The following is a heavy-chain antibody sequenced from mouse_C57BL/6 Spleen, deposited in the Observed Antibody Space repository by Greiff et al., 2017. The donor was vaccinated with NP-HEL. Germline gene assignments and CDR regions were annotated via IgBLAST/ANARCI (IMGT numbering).Heavy chain of an antibody. V-gene: IGHV1-15*01. CDR2: IAPETGGT. CDR1: GYTFTDYE. CDR3: TRVEGPYYFDY. Sequence: QVQLQQSGAELVRPGASVTLSCKASGYTFTDYEMHWVKQTPVHGLEWIGAIAPETGGTAYNQKFKGKAILTADKSSSTAYMELRSLTSEDSAVYYCTRVEGPYYFDYWGQGTTLTVSS. J-gene: IGHJ2*01.